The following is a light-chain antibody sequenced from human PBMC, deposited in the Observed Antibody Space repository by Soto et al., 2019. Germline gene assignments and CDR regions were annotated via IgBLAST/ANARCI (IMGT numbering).Light chain of an antibody. CDR2: EVS. Sequence: QSVLTQPASVSGSPGQSITISCTGTSSDVGGYKYVSWYQQHPGKAPKVMIYEVSNRPSGVSNRFSGSKSGNTASLTISGLQAEDEADYYCSSYTSSSNVVFGGGTKLTVL. CDR1: SSDVGGYKY. J-gene: IGLJ2*01. V-gene: IGLV2-14*01. CDR3: SSYTSSSNVV.